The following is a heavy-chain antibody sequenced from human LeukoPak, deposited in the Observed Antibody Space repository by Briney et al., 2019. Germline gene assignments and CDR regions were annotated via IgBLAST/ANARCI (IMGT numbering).Heavy chain of an antibody. J-gene: IGHJ4*02. V-gene: IGHV1-18*01. CDR1: GYTFTSYG. Sequence: ASVKVSCKASGYTFTSYGISWVRQAPGQGLEWMGWISAYNGNTNYAQKLQGRVTMTTDTSTSTAYMELRNLRSDDTAVYYCARTPRSGTFYYFDYWGQGTLVTVSS. CDR2: ISAYNGNT. CDR3: ARTPRSGTFYYFDY.